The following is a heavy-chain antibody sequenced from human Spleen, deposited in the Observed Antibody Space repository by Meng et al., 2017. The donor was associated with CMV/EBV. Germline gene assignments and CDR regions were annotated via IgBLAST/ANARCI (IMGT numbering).Heavy chain of an antibody. CDR2: ISWNSGSI. Sequence: SLKISCAASGFTFDDYAMHWVRQAPGKGLEWVSGISWNSGSIGYADSVKGRFTISRDNAKNSLYLQMNILRAEDMALYYCAKGRDIVVAVGCMDVWGQGTTVTVSS. CDR3: AKGRDIVVAVGCMDV. V-gene: IGHV3-9*03. CDR1: GFTFDDYA. J-gene: IGHJ6*02. D-gene: IGHD2-2*01.